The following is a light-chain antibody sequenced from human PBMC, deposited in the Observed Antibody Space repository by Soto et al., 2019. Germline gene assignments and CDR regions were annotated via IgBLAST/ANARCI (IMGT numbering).Light chain of an antibody. Sequence: AIRMTQSPSSFSASTGDRVTITCRASQGISSYLAWYQQKPGKAPKLLIYAASTLQTGVPSRFSGSGSGTDFTLLISCMQSEDFATDYCQQYYSYPQTFGQGTKLEIK. J-gene: IGKJ2*01. V-gene: IGKV1-8*01. CDR3: QQYYSYPQT. CDR1: QGISSY. CDR2: AAS.